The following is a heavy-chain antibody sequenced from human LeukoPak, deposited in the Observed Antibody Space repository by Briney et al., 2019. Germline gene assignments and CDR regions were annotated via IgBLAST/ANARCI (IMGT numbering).Heavy chain of an antibody. J-gene: IGHJ4*02. CDR3: AGSYSYYFDY. V-gene: IGHV3-30*03. D-gene: IGHD3-10*01. CDR1: GFTFSSNS. Sequence: PGGSLRLSCAASGFTFSSNSMHWVRQAPGKGLEWVSIISYDGSKIYYGDSVKGRFTISKDDSENTLYLQMNSLSAEDTAVYYCAGSYSYYFDYWGQGTLVTVSS. CDR2: ISYDGSKI.